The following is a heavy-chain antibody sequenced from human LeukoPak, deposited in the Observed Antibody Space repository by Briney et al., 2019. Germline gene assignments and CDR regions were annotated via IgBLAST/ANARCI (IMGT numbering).Heavy chain of an antibody. D-gene: IGHD6-19*01. CDR3: ATDRRIAVAGPPYYYYGMDV. CDR2: FDPEDGET. Sequence: ASVKVSCKVSGYTLTELSMHWVRQAPGKGLEWMGGFDPEDGETIYAQKFQGRVTMTEDTSTDTAYMELSSLRSEDTAVYYCATDRRIAVAGPPYYYYGMDVWGQGPRSPSP. J-gene: IGHJ6*02. V-gene: IGHV1-24*01. CDR1: GYTLTELS.